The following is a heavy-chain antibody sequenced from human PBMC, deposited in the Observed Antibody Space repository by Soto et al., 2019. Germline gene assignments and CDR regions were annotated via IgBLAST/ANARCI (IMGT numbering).Heavy chain of an antibody. CDR3: GRRPKSGSFHYYGVDV. CDR2: IYYNGRT. CDR1: GGSVSSSSYY. V-gene: IGHV4-39*01. D-gene: IGHD1-26*01. Sequence: SETLSLTCTVSGGSVSSSSYYWDWIRQSPGKGLEWIGHIYYNGRTYYNPSLKNRVTISVDTSKNQFSLNLSSVTAADTAVYYCGRRPKSGSFHYYGVDVWGRGTTVTVSS. J-gene: IGHJ6*02.